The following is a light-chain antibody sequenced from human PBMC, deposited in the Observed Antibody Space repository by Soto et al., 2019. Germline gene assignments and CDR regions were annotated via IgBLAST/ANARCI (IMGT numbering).Light chain of an antibody. CDR3: SSHTNINAVL. Sequence: QSALTQPASVSGSPGQSITISCTGTGSDVTTYNYVSWYQQHTDRAPKLVLYEVSNRPSGVSSRFSGSTSGNTASLTVSGLQAEDEADYYCSSHTNINAVLFGRGTKLTVL. CDR1: GSDVTTYNY. CDR2: EVS. V-gene: IGLV2-14*01. J-gene: IGLJ2*01.